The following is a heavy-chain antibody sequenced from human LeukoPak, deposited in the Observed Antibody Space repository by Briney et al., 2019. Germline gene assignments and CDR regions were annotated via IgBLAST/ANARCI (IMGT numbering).Heavy chain of an antibody. V-gene: IGHV3-30*01. CDR1: GFTFSSYA. Sequence: GGSLRLSCAASGFTFSSYAMHWVRQAPGKGQEWVAVISYDGSNKYYADSVKGRFTISRDNSKNTLYLQMNSLRAEDTAVYYCARDTYYYDSIGYYFYWGQGTLVTVSS. CDR2: ISYDGSNK. D-gene: IGHD3-22*01. J-gene: IGHJ4*02. CDR3: ARDTYYYDSIGYYFY.